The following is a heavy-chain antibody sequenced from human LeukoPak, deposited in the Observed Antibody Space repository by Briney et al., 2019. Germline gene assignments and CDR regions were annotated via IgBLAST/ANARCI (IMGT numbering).Heavy chain of an antibody. CDR1: GYRINSYW. J-gene: IGHJ4*02. CDR3: ARRGHVSSWYYFDY. CDR2: FYLGGPDS. V-gene: IGHV5-51*01. D-gene: IGHD6-13*01. Sequence: GASLKISFNASGYRINSYWIGWVRQVPGKGLEWMGNFYLGGPDSRHRPSFQGQVTISADKSIHTAYLQWNSLKAWDTAIYYCARRGHVSSWYYFDYWGKGTLVTVS.